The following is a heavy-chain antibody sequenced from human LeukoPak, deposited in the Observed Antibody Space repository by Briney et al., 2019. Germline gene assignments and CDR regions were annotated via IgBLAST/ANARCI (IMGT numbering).Heavy chain of an antibody. D-gene: IGHD6-13*01. CDR1: GYTFTGYY. CDR2: INPNSGGT. Sequence: ASVKVSCKASGYTFTGYYIHWVRQAPGQGLEWMGWINPNSGGTYSAQKFQGRVTMTRDTSISTVYMELNRLRSEDTAVYYCARGGEAAADVMDWFDPWGQGTLVTVSS. J-gene: IGHJ5*01. V-gene: IGHV1-2*02. CDR3: ARGGEAAADVMDWFDP.